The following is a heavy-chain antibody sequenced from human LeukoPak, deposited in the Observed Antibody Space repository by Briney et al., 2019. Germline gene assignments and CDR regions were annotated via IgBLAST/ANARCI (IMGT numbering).Heavy chain of an antibody. V-gene: IGHV4-34*01. CDR3: ARGRRVTSIAARLGPRIDY. CDR2: INHSGST. J-gene: IGHJ4*02. Sequence: SETPSPTCAVYGGSFCGYYWSWIRQPPGKGLEWIGEINHSGSTNYNPSLKSRVTIPVDTSKNQFSLKLSSVTAADTAVYYCARGRRVTSIAARLGPRIDYWGQGTLVTVSS. D-gene: IGHD6-6*01. CDR1: GGSFCGYY.